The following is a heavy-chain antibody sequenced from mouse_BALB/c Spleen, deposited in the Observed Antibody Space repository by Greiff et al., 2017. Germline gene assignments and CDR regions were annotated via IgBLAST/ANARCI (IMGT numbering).Heavy chain of an antibody. CDR3: ARDPPYGKGFAY. CDR1: GFTFSSYA. V-gene: IGHV5-6-5*01. CDR2: ISSGGST. Sequence: EVKLQESGGGLVKPGGSLKLSCAASGFTFSSYAMSWVRQTPEKRLEWVASISSGGSTYYPDSVKGRFTISRDNAKNNLYLQMSSLKSEDTAMYYCARDPPYGKGFAYWGQGTLVTVSA. D-gene: IGHD2-10*02. J-gene: IGHJ3*01.